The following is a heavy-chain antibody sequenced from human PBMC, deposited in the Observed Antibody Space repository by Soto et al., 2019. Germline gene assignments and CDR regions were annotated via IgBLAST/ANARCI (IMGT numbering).Heavy chain of an antibody. CDR1: GGTFSSYA. V-gene: IGHV1-69*06. CDR3: ARSYDSSGYYSYYFDY. CDR2: IIPIFGTA. J-gene: IGHJ4*02. D-gene: IGHD3-22*01. Sequence: SVKVSCKASGGTFSSYAISWVRQAPGQGLEWMGGIIPIFGTANYAQKFQGRVTITADKSTSTAYMELSSLRSEDTAVYYCARSYDSSGYYSYYFDYWGQGTLVTVSS.